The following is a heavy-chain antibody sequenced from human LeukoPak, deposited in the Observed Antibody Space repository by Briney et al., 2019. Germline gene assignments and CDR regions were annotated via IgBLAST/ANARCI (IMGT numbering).Heavy chain of an antibody. Sequence: SETLSLXCTVSGGSISNYYWTWIRQPPGKGLAWIGCIYFSGTTNYNPSLKSRVTISLDTSNNQFSLKLTSVTAADTTVYYCARISPSSGTYWENFYYYMDVWGKGTTVTVSS. J-gene: IGHJ6*03. CDR2: IYFSGTT. CDR1: GGSISNYY. V-gene: IGHV4-59*01. D-gene: IGHD1-26*01. CDR3: ARISPSSGTYWENFYYYMDV.